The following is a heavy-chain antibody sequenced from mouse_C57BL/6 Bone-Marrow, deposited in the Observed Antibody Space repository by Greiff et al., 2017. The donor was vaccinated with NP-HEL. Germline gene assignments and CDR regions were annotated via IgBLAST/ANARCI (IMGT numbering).Heavy chain of an antibody. CDR1: GYPFTSYW. V-gene: IGHV1-74*01. Sequence: QVQLQQPGAELVKPGASVKVSCKASGYPFTSYWMHWVKQRPGQGLEWIGRIHPSDSDTNYNQQFKGKATLTVDKSSSTAYMQLSSLTSEDAAVYYCAMRDYDYDRWYFDVWGTGTTVTVSS. CDR3: AMRDYDYDRWYFDV. J-gene: IGHJ1*03. D-gene: IGHD2-4*01. CDR2: IHPSDSDT.